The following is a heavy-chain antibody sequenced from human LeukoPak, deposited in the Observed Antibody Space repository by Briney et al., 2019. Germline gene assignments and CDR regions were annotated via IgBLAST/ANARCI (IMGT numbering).Heavy chain of an antibody. Sequence: PGGSLRLSCAASGFSFSNYAMTWVRQAPGKGLEWVSVISSSGDNTYYADSVKGRFTISRDNSNNLLYVQMNGLRAEDTAVYYCVKGSRDDSYYSQSDYWGQGTLVTVSS. CDR2: ISSSGDNT. CDR3: VKGSRDDSYYSQSDY. D-gene: IGHD2-2*02. CDR1: GFSFSNYA. V-gene: IGHV3-23*01. J-gene: IGHJ4*02.